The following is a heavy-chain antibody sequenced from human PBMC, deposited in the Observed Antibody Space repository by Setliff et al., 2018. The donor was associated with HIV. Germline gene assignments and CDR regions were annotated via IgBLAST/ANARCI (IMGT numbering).Heavy chain of an antibody. V-gene: IGHV4-39*07. CDR1: GGSIIYTSYY. CDR2: IYYSGSV. D-gene: IGHD3-22*01. Sequence: PSETLSLTCTVSGGSIIYTSYYWGWIRQPPGKGLEWIGSIYYSGSVYYNPSLKSRVTISVDTTKNQFSLKLSSVTAADTAVYYCARGSRGARASKIDSSGYYLVYWGQGTLVTVS. J-gene: IGHJ4*02. CDR3: ARGSRGARASKIDSSGYYLVY.